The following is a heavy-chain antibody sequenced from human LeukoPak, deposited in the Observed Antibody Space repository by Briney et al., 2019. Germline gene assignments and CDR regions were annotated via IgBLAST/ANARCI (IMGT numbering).Heavy chain of an antibody. CDR3: ARNYGSGSYYGGLAI. D-gene: IGHD3-10*01. V-gene: IGHV5-51*01. Sequence: GESLKISCKGSGYSFTSYWIGWVRQVPGKGLEWMGIIYPGDSDTRYSPSFQGQVTISADKSISTAYLQWSSLKASDSAMYYCARNYGSGSYYGGLAIWGQGTLVTVSS. J-gene: IGHJ4*02. CDR1: GYSFTSYW. CDR2: IYPGDSDT.